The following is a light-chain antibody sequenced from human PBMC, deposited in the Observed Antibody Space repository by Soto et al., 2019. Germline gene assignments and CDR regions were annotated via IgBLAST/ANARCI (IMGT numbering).Light chain of an antibody. J-gene: IGLJ1*01. CDR1: SSDVGGYNS. CDR3: SSYTSSSLYV. V-gene: IGLV2-14*01. CDR2: EVS. Sequence: QSALTQPASVSGSPGQSITISCTGTSSDVGGYNSVSWYQQRPGKAPKLIIYEVSNRPSGVSNRFSGSKSGNTASLTISGLQAEDEADYYCSSYTSSSLYVFGTGTKVTVL.